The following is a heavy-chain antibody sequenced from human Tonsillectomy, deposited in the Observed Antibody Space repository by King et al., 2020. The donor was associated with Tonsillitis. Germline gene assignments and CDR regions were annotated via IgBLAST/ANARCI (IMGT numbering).Heavy chain of an antibody. CDR3: ARDPDSPTTVTLNWFDP. CDR2: ISAYNGDT. D-gene: IGHD4-17*01. CDR1: GYTSTSYG. Sequence: VQLVESGAEVKKPGASVKVSCKASGYTSTSYGISWVRQAPGQGLEWMGWISAYNGDTNYAQKLQGRVTMTTDTSTSTAYMELRSLRSDDTAVYYCARDPDSPTTVTLNWFDPWGQGTLVTVSS. V-gene: IGHV1-18*01. J-gene: IGHJ5*02.